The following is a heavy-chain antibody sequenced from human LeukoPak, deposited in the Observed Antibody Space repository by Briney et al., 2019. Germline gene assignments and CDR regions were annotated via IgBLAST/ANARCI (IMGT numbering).Heavy chain of an antibody. J-gene: IGHJ5*02. Sequence: SETLSLTCTVSGGSITTAPYYWGWIRQPPRMGLEWVASLYYTGSTYYNPSLKSRVTISVDTSKNQFSLKLSSVTAADTAVYYCARANGSGSRFGPWGQGTLVTVSS. V-gene: IGHV4-39*07. CDR1: GGSITTAPYY. CDR2: LYYTGST. CDR3: ARANGSGSRFGP. D-gene: IGHD3-10*01.